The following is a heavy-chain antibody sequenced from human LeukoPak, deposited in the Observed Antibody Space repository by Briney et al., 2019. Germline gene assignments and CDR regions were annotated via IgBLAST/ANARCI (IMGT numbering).Heavy chain of an antibody. J-gene: IGHJ4*02. V-gene: IGHV4-39*07. CDR3: ARGRANILTGYYSYYFDH. Sequence: SETLSLTCTVSGDSISSRSYYWDWIRQPPGGGLEWMGSIFYRGSTYYNPSLKSRVTISIDTSKNRFSLKLSSVTAADTAVYYCARGRANILTGYYSYYFDHWGQGTLVTVSS. CDR2: IFYRGST. CDR1: GDSISSRSYY. D-gene: IGHD3-9*01.